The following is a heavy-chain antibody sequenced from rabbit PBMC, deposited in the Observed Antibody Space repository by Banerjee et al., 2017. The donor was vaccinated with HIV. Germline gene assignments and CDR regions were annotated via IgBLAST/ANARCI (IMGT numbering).Heavy chain of an antibody. V-gene: IGHV1S40*01. J-gene: IGHJ4*01. CDR1: GVSFSSSSY. CDR3: ARDLDGVIGWNFGW. D-gene: IGHD1-1*01. CDR2: IVTNS. Sequence: QSLEESGGDLVKPGASLTLTCTASGVSFSSSSYMCWVRQAPGKGLEWIAYIVTNSYYASWAKGRFTISKTSSTTVTLQMTSLTAADTATYFCARDLDGVIGWNFGWWGQGTLVTVS.